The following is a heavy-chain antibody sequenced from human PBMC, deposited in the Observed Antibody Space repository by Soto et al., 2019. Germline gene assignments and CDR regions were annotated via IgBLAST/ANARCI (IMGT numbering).Heavy chain of an antibody. D-gene: IGHD6-13*01. CDR3: ADGAAAAGRGGDYYYYYGMHV. Sequence: GASVKVSCKASGGTFSSYAISWVRQAPGQGLEWVGGIIPIFGTANYAQKFQGRVTITADESTSTAYMELSSLRSEDTAVYYCADGAAAAGRGGDYYYYYGMHVWGQGTT. V-gene: IGHV1-69*13. CDR1: GGTFSSYA. J-gene: IGHJ6*02. CDR2: IIPIFGTA.